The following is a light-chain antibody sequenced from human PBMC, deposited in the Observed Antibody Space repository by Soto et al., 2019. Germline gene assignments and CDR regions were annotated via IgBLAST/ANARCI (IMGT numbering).Light chain of an antibody. CDR3: SSFTSSTPRV. V-gene: IGLV2-14*03. CDR2: DVS. Sequence: QSALTQPASVSGSPGQSITISCTGSSSDIGGYDYVSWYQQYPAKAPKLMIYDVSNRPSGVSNRFSGSKSGNTASLTISGLQAVDEADYYCSSFTSSTPRVFGTGTKVTVL. J-gene: IGLJ1*01. CDR1: SSDIGGYDY.